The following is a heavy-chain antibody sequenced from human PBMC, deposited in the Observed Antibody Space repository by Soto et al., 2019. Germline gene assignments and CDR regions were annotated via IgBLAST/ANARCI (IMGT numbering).Heavy chain of an antibody. Sequence: EVQLLESGGGLVRPGGSLRLSCVASGFDFSSNSMTWARQAPGTGLEWVGGISRNGDITFYRDSVKGRFTISRNISKSTRLLPMNSLRVEDTAMYICSNLSAFRDAWGQVTLVTVS. CDR1: GFDFSSNS. D-gene: IGHD2-15*01. CDR2: ISRNGDIT. J-gene: IGHJ4*02. CDR3: SNLSAFRDA. V-gene: IGHV3-23*01.